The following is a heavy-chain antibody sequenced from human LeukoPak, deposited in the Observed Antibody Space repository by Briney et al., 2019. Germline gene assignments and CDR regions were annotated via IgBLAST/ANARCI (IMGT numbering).Heavy chain of an antibody. CDR2: IYYSGST. CDR1: GGSISSSSYY. Sequence: SETLSLICTVSGGSISSSSYYWGWIRQPPGKGLEWIGSIYYSGSTYYNPSLKSRVTISVDTSKNQFSLKLSSVTAGDTAVYYCARGDEGATNFDYWGQGTLVTVSS. V-gene: IGHV4-39*01. J-gene: IGHJ4*02. D-gene: IGHD1-26*01. CDR3: ARGDEGATNFDY.